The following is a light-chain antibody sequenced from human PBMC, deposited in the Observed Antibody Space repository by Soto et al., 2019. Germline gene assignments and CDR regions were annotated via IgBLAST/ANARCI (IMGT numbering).Light chain of an antibody. CDR3: CSFAGTYSVV. CDR1: SSDVGGYNY. J-gene: IGLJ2*01. Sequence: QSALTQPRSVSGSPGQSVTISCTGTSSDVGGYNYVTWYQQHPGKAPKFIIYGVTKRPSGVPDRFSGSKSGNTASLTISGLQAEDEADYYCCSFAGTYSVVFGGGTKVTVL. V-gene: IGLV2-11*01. CDR2: GVT.